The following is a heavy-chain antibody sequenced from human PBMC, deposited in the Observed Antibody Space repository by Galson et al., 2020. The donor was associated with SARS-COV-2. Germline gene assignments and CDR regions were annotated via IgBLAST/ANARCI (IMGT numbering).Heavy chain of an antibody. CDR2: ISGSGGST. J-gene: IGHJ6*02. CDR1: GFTFSSYA. D-gene: IGHD3-16*01. CDR3: AKDWAGSYADGMDV. V-gene: IGHV3-23*01. Sequence: TGGSLRLSCAASGFTFSSYAMSWVRQAPGKGLEWVSAISGSGGSTYYADSVKGRFTISRDNSKNTLYLQMNSLRAEDTAVYYCAKDWAGSYADGMDVWGQGTTVTVSS.